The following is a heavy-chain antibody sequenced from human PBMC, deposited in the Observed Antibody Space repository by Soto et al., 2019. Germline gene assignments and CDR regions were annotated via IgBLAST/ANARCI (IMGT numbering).Heavy chain of an antibody. CDR3: GRCTSTSWHLGSDY. D-gene: IGHD2-2*01. CDR1: GFTFSSYA. V-gene: IGHV3-30-3*01. CDR2: ISHDGINK. J-gene: IGHJ4*02. Sequence: QVLLVDSGGGVVQPGRSLRLSCAASGFTFSSYAMNWVRQAPGKGLEWVALISHDGINKYYADSVRGRFTNSRDSSTNTLYVQMNSLRAADTAVYYCGRCTSTSWHLGSDYWGQGTLVTVSS.